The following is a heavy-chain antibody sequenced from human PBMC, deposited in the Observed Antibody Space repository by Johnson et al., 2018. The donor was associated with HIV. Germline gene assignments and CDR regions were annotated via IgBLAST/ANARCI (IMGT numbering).Heavy chain of an antibody. D-gene: IGHD2-21*01. CDR3: ARARARVTFDI. Sequence: EQLVESVGGLVQPGGSLRLSCAAPGFTFSSSWMSWVRQAPGKGLAWVANIKQDGREKYYVGSVKGQFTISRDNAKNSLYLQMNSLRAEDTAVYYCARARARVTFDIWGQGTMVTVSS. CDR1: GFTFSSSW. V-gene: IGHV3-7*05. CDR2: IKQDGREK. J-gene: IGHJ3*02.